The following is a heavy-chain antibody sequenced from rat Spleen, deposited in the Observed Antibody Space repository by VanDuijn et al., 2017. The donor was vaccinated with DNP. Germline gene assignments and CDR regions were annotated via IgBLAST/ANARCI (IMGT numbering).Heavy chain of an antibody. J-gene: IGHJ1*01. CDR2: ISTGGGNT. CDR3: ARHGLGRSSYWYFDF. CDR1: GFTFSNYG. Sequence: EVQLVESGGGLVQPGRSLKLSCAASGFTFSNYGMAWVRQAPTKGLEWVASISTGGGNTYYRDSVKGRFTISRDNAKNTQYLQMDSLRSEDTATYYCARHGLGRSSYWYFDFWGPGTMVTVSS. D-gene: IGHD4-6*01. V-gene: IGHV5S13*01.